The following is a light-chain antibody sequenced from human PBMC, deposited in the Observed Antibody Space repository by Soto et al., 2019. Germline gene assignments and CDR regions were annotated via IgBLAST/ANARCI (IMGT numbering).Light chain of an antibody. V-gene: IGLV2-14*01. J-gene: IGLJ1*01. CDR3: SSYTTSRPYV. Sequence: QSALAQPASVSGSPGQSITISCTGTSSDVGGYIYVSWYQQHPGKAPKLMIYDVTSRPSGVSYRFSGSKSGNTASLTISGLQAEDEADYYCSSYTTSRPYVFGTGTKVTVL. CDR1: SSDVGGYIY. CDR2: DVT.